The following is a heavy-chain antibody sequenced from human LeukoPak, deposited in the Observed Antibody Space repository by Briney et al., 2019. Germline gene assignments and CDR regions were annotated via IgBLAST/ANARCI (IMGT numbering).Heavy chain of an antibody. D-gene: IGHD3-9*01. CDR2: IYYRSKWYS. J-gene: IGHJ4*02. V-gene: IGHV6-1*01. CDR3: GRAEHDWGSDY. Sequence: QTLSLTCAISGDSVSGNRATWNWLRQSPSRGLEWLGRIYYRSKWYSDYAVSVKGRITINPDASKNQFSLLLNSVTPEDTAVYFCGRAEHDWGSDYWGQGTLVTVSS. CDR1: GDSVSGNRAT.